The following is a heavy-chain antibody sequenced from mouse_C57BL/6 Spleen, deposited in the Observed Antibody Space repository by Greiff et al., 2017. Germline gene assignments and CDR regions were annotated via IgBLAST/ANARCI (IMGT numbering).Heavy chain of an antibody. D-gene: IGHD1-1*01. CDR2: IDPSDSYT. Sequence: QVQLKQPGAELVRPGTSVKLSCKASGYTFTSYWMHWVKQRPGQGLEWIGVIDPSDSYTNYNQKFKGKDTLTVDTSSSTAYMQLSSLTSEDSAVYYCARRGYGSRWYFDVWGTGTTVTVSS. CDR1: GYTFTSYW. CDR3: ARRGYGSRWYFDV. V-gene: IGHV1-59*01. J-gene: IGHJ1*03.